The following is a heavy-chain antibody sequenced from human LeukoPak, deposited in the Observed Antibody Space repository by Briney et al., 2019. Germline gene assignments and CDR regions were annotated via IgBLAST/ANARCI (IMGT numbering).Heavy chain of an antibody. D-gene: IGHD3-9*01. V-gene: IGHV3-23*01. Sequence: GGSLRLSCAASGFTFSSYAMSWVRQAPGKGLEWVSGISGSGGSTYYADSMKGRFTISRDNSKNTLYLRMNSLRAEDTAVYYCAKAGVYDILTGYLYYFDYWGQGTLVTVSS. CDR3: AKAGVYDILTGYLYYFDY. CDR2: ISGSGGST. J-gene: IGHJ4*02. CDR1: GFTFSSYA.